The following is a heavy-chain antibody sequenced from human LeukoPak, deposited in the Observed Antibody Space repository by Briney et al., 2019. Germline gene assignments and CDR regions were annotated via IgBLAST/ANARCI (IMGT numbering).Heavy chain of an antibody. J-gene: IGHJ3*02. CDR1: GFTVSSNY. CDR3: ARRCGGSCFYAFDI. Sequence: GGSLRLSCAASGFTVSSNYMSWVRQAPGKGLEWVSVIYSGGSTYYADSVKGRFTISRDNSKNTLYLQMNSLRAEGTAVYYCARRCGGSCFYAFDIWGQGTMVTVSS. D-gene: IGHD2-15*01. V-gene: IGHV3-66*01. CDR2: IYSGGST.